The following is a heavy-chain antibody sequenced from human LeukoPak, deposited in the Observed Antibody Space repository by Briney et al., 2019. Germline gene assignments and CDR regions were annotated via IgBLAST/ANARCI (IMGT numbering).Heavy chain of an antibody. CDR1: GFAFRSYW. CDR2: ISTDGSST. J-gene: IGHJ5*02. CDR3: ARTRTLPIAGGFDT. V-gene: IGHV3-74*01. Sequence: GGSLRLPCAPSGFAFRSYWMLWPRQGPGKGLVWFSRISTDGSSTDYADSVKGRFTISRENAKNTLYLQMNSLRAEDTAVYYCARTRTLPIAGGFDTWGQGSLVTVSS. D-gene: IGHD3-16*01.